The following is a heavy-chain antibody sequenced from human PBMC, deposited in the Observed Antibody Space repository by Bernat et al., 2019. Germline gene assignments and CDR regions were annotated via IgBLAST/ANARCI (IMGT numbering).Heavy chain of an antibody. Sequence: EVQLVESGGGLVQPGGSLRLSCAASGFTFSSYDMHWVRQATGKGLEWVSAIGTAGDTYYPGSVKGRFTISRENAKNSLYLQMNSLRAGDTAVYYCARSRHIVALGGMDVWGQGTTVTVSS. CDR3: ARSRHIVALGGMDV. J-gene: IGHJ6*02. V-gene: IGHV3-13*04. CDR2: IGTAGDT. D-gene: IGHD5-12*01. CDR1: GFTFSSYD.